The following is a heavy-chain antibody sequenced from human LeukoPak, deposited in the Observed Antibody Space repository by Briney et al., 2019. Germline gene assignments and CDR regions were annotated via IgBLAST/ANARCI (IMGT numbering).Heavy chain of an antibody. CDR1: GGSVSSSIYL. Sequence: SETLSLTCTVSGGSVSSSIYLWGWIRQPPGKRLEWIGNIYYSGRTYYNPSLKSRFTISVDTSKNQYSLKLSSVTAADTAVYYCARQAGSGISAPGSPYFDFWGQGSLVTVSS. CDR2: IYYSGRT. CDR3: ARQAGSGISAPGSPYFDF. V-gene: IGHV4-39*01. D-gene: IGHD6-13*01. J-gene: IGHJ4*02.